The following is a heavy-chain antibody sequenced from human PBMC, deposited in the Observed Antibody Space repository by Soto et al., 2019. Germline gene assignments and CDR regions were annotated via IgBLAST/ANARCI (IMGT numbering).Heavy chain of an antibody. D-gene: IGHD2-2*01. CDR1: GFTFRSFW. Sequence: GGSLRLSCAASGFTFRSFWMSWVRQAPGKGLEWAANIKPDGSEKYYVDSVRGRFTVSRDNAKNSLFLQMNSLRVEDTAVYYCARIYCSGTSCYPFDYWGQGTLVTVSS. CDR3: ARIYCSGTSCYPFDY. V-gene: IGHV3-7*01. J-gene: IGHJ4*02. CDR2: IKPDGSEK.